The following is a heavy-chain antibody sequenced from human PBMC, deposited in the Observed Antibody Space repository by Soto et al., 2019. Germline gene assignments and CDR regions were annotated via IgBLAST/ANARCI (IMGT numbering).Heavy chain of an antibody. V-gene: IGHV3-23*01. J-gene: IGHJ4*02. Sequence: GGSLRLSCAASGFTFSSYAMSWVRQAPGKGLEWVSAISGSDGSTYYADSVKGRFTISRDNSKNTLYLQMNSLRAEDTAVYYCAKDGGDLTIAARVLVYWGQGTLVTVSS. CDR2: ISGSDGST. CDR3: AKDGGDLTIAARVLVY. CDR1: GFTFSSYA. D-gene: IGHD6-6*01.